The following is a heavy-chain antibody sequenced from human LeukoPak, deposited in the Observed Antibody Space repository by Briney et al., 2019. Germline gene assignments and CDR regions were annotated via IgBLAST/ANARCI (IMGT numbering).Heavy chain of an antibody. CDR3: ATSYDMGWLIGY. D-gene: IGHD3/OR15-3a*01. J-gene: IGHJ4*02. CDR2: IKQDGSEK. V-gene: IGHV3-7*03. CDR1: GFTFSSYA. Sequence: GGSLRLSCAASGFTFSSYAMHWVRQVPGQGLEWVANIKQDGSEKFYVASVKGRFTISRDNGKSSLYLQMNSLRAEDTALYHCATSYDMGWLIGYWGQGTLVTVSS.